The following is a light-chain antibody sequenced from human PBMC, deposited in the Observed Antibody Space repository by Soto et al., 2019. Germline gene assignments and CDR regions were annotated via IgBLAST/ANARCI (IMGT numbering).Light chain of an antibody. CDR2: EVT. CDR3: STSTSSSTYV. CDR1: GSDVGGHDK. Sequence: QSALTQPAPVCGSPGKSITISCTGPGSDVGGHDKVSWYEHHPGKAPEVMIYEVTNRPSGVSNRFSGSKFVNTAYLTITGLLAEDQADQYCSTSTSSSTYVFGNGTKVTVL. V-gene: IGLV2-14*01. J-gene: IGLJ1*01.